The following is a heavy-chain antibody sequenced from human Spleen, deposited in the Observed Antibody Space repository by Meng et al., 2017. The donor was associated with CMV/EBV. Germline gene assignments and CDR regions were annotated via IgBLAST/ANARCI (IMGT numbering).Heavy chain of an antibody. D-gene: IGHD3-3*01. Sequence: GESLKISCAASGFTFDDYGMSWVRQAPGKGLEWVSRIKWNGGSTAYADSVRGRFAFSRDDAKNSLYLQMNSLRAEDTAVYYCARQYYEDKADYRHFDYWGQGTLVTVSS. CDR3: ARQYYEDKADYRHFDY. CDR2: IKWNGGST. J-gene: IGHJ4*02. CDR1: GFTFDDYG. V-gene: IGHV3-20*04.